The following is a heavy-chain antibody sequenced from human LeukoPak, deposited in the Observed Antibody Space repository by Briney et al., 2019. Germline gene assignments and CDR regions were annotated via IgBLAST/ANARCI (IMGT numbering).Heavy chain of an antibody. CDR3: ATDGAGDYLNH. Sequence: GASVKVSCKVSGHIFTELSMHWVRQAPGQGLEWMGGFNPEDGETFYAQKFQGRVNMTEDTSTDTAYMELSSLSYDDTAVYYCATDGAGDYLNHWGQGTLVTVSS. CDR1: GHIFTELS. D-gene: IGHD4-17*01. V-gene: IGHV1-24*01. J-gene: IGHJ4*02. CDR2: FNPEDGET.